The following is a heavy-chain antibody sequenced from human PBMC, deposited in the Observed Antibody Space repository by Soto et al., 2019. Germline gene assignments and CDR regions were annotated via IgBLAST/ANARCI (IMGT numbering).Heavy chain of an antibody. CDR3: AREAYCGGDCYSTEYFQH. D-gene: IGHD2-21*02. V-gene: IGHV3-33*01. Sequence: QVQLVESGGGVVQPGRSLRLSCAASGFTFSSYGMHWVRQAPGKGLAWVAVIWYDGSNKYYADSVKGRFTISRDNSKNTLYLQMHSLRAEDTAVYYCAREAYCGGDCYSTEYFQHWGQGTLVTVSS. CDR2: IWYDGSNK. J-gene: IGHJ1*01. CDR1: GFTFSSYG.